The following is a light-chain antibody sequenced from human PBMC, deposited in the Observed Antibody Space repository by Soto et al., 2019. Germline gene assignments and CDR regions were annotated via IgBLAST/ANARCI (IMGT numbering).Light chain of an antibody. CDR1: NSDVGAYNF. V-gene: IGLV2-14*01. CDR2: EVN. CDR3: SSFTTYNTRV. Sequence: HSALTQPASVSVSPGQSIAISCTGTNSDVGAYNFVSWYQQYPGKAPKLIIHEVNNRPSGVSDRFSGSKSGNTASLTISGLQADDEADYYCSSFTTYNTRVFGTGTKVTVL. J-gene: IGLJ1*01.